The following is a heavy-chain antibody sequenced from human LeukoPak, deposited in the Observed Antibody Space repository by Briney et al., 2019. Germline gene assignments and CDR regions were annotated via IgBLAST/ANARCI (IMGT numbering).Heavy chain of an antibody. CDR2: IYYSGST. V-gene: IGHV4-39*07. CDR3: ARDLVAGASGY. D-gene: IGHD6-19*01. Sequence: SETLSLTCTVSGGSISSSSYYWGWIRQPPGKGLEWIGSIYYSGSTCYNPSLKSRVTISVDTSKNQFSLKLSSVTAADTAVYYCARDLVAGASGYWGQGTLVTVSS. CDR1: GGSISSSSYY. J-gene: IGHJ4*02.